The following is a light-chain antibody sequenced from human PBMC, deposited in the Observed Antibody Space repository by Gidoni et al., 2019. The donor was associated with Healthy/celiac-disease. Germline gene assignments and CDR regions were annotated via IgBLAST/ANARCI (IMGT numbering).Light chain of an antibody. Sequence: DIQLTQSPSSLSASVGDRVTITCQASQDISNYLNWYQQKPGKATKLLNYDASNLETGVPSRFSGSGSGTDFTFTISSLQPEDIATYYCQQYDNLPPGSFGQGTKLEIK. CDR3: QQYDNLPPGS. CDR2: DAS. J-gene: IGKJ2*04. V-gene: IGKV1-33*01. CDR1: QDISNY.